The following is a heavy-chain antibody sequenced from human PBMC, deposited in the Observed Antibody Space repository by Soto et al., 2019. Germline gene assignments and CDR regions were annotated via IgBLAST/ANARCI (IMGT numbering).Heavy chain of an antibody. Sequence: GGSLRLSCAASGFTVSSNYMSWVRQAPGKGLEWVSVIYSGGSTYYADSVKGRFTISRDNSKNTLYLQMNSLRAEDTAVYYCARGGVGQWLGSGGTGSFWFPEYIFDYWGQGTLVTVSS. CDR3: ARGGVGQWLGSGGTGSFWFPEYIFDY. CDR2: IYSGGST. V-gene: IGHV3-53*01. D-gene: IGHD6-19*01. J-gene: IGHJ4*02. CDR1: GFTVSSNY.